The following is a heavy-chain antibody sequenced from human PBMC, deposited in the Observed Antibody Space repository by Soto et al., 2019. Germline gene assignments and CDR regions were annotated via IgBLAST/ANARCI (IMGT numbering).Heavy chain of an antibody. CDR2: IIPIFGTA. CDR3: ARDRTSHWGVGSYYYYYYGMDV. V-gene: IGHV1-69*13. D-gene: IGHD2-2*01. J-gene: IGHJ6*02. CDR1: GGTFSSYA. Sequence: SVKVSCKASGGTFSSYAISWVRQAPGQGLEWMGGIIPIFGTANYAQKFQGRVTITADESTSTAYMELSSLRSEDTAVYYCARDRTSHWGVGSYYYYYYGMDVWGQGTTVTVSS.